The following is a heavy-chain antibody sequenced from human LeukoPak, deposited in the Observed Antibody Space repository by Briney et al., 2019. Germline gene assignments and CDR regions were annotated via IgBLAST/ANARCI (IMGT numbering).Heavy chain of an antibody. CDR3: AREGYMDV. Sequence: GGSLRLSCAASGFTFTNYNMNWVRQAPGKGLEWLSSITSDSRYKYYGDSVKGRFTISRDNAKNSLFLQIDSLRAEDTAVYYCAREGYMDVWGKGTTVTVSS. J-gene: IGHJ6*03. CDR1: GFTFTNYN. V-gene: IGHV3-21*04. CDR2: ITSDSRYK.